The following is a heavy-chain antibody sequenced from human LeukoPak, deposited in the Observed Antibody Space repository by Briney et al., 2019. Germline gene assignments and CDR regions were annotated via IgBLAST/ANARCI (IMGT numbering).Heavy chain of an antibody. J-gene: IGHJ4*02. V-gene: IGHV3-21*01. Sequence: PGGSLRLSCAASGFTFSSYSMNWVRQAPGKGLEWVSSISSSSSYIYYADSVKGRFTISRDNAKNSLYLQMNSLRAEDTAVYYCARGRAMVRGVIFYYWGQGTLVTVSS. CDR3: ARGRAMVRGVIFYY. D-gene: IGHD3-10*01. CDR2: ISSSSSYI. CDR1: GFTFSSYS.